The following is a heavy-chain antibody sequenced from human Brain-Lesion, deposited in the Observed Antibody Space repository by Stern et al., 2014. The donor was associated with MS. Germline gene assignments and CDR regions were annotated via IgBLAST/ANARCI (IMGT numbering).Heavy chain of an antibody. CDR1: GGSVSSTSYA. J-gene: IGHJ5*02. D-gene: IGHD2-15*01. V-gene: IGHV4-39*01. CDR3: AGEEDIRYCSGGSCTGNWFDP. CDR2: IFFSGKT. Sequence: QVQLQESGPGLVKPSETLSLTCTVAGGSVSSTSYAWAWIRQPPGKGLEWIVTIFFSGKTSYSPSLKSRLPITPDPSKNQVPLQLRFVTAADTAVYYCAGEEDIRYCSGGSCTGNWFDPWGQGTLVTVSS.